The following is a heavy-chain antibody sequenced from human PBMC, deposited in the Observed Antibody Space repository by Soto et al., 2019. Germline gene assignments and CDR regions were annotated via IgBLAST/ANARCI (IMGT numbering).Heavy chain of an antibody. CDR3: ARYRHRYSLNYYRGMDV. V-gene: IGHV5-51*03. CDR1: GYNFATAW. J-gene: IGHJ6*02. CDR2: IYPADPAN. Sequence: GESLKISCKGSGYNFATAWIGWVRQMRGKGLECMGIIYPADPANSYNPSPQGQVTITADKSISTAYLQWSSRKASDTAMYYCARYRHRYSLNYYRGMDVWGQGTTVTVSS. D-gene: IGHD5-18*01.